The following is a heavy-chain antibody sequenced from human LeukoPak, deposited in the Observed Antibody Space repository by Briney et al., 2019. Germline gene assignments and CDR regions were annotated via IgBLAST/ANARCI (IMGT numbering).Heavy chain of an antibody. CDR3: VKTYYYDSSGYSADAFDI. CDR2: ISAYNGNT. J-gene: IGHJ3*02. Sequence: ASVNVSCKASGYTFTSYGITWVRQAHGQGLEWMGWISAYNGNTNYAQKVQGRVSMTTDTSTSTAYMELRSLRSDDTAVYYCVKTYYYDSSGYSADAFDIWGQGTMVTVSS. CDR1: GYTFTSYG. D-gene: IGHD3-22*01. V-gene: IGHV1-18*01.